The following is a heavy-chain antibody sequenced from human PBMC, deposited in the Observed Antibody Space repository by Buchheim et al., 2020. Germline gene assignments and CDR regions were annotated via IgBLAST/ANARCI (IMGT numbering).Heavy chain of an antibody. CDR3: AKDLSQRIYYYYCGMDV. D-gene: IGHD2/OR15-2a*01. CDR2: IRFDATKT. V-gene: IGHV3-30*02. Sequence: QVQLVESGGGVVQPGRSLRLSCAASGFTFNIFGMHWVRQAPGKGLEWVAFIRFDATKTYYADSVKGRFTISIDNSKNTLYLEMNSLRAEDTAVYYCAKDLSQRIYYYYCGMDVWGQGTT. CDR1: GFTFNIFG. J-gene: IGHJ6*02.